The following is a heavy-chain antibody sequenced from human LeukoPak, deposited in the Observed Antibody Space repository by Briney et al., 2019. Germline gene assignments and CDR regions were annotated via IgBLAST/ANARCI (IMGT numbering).Heavy chain of an antibody. D-gene: IGHD1-26*01. CDR3: ARHPPRYFN. CDR1: GFTFSSYW. CDR2: IQQDGSEK. V-gene: IGHV3-7*05. Sequence: GGSLRLSYAASGFTFSSYWMIWVRQAPGKGLEWVANIQQDGSEKYYVDSVKGRFTISRDNAKNSLYLQMNSLRAEDTAVYYCARHPPRYFNWGQGTLVTVSS. J-gene: IGHJ4*02.